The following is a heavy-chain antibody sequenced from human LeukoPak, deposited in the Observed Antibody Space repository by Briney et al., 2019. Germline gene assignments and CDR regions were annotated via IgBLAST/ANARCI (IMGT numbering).Heavy chain of an antibody. CDR3: ARDHFSQYGGYFYGLDV. CDR2: IKQEGSET. V-gene: IGHV3-7*05. CDR1: GFTFSNHW. D-gene: IGHD4/OR15-4a*01. Sequence: GGSLRLSCAASGFTFSNHWMNWVRQAPGKGLEWVANIKQEGSETYYVDSVKGRFTISRDNAKNSLYLQMHSLLVEDTAVYSCARDHFSQYGGYFYGLDVWGQGTTVTVSS. J-gene: IGHJ6*02.